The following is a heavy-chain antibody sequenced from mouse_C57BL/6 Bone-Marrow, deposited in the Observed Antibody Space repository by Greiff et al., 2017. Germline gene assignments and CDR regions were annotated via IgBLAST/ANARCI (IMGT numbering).Heavy chain of an antibody. V-gene: IGHV1-64*01. Sequence: QVQLQQPGAELVKPGASVKLSCKASGYTFTSYWMHWVKQRPGQGLEWIGMIHPNSGSTNYNEKFKSKATLTVDKSSSTAYMQLSSLTSEDSAVYYCARDCGSTYWYFDVWGTGTTVTVSS. CDR1: GYTFTSYW. CDR3: ARDCGSTYWYFDV. CDR2: IHPNSGST. D-gene: IGHD1-1*01. J-gene: IGHJ1*03.